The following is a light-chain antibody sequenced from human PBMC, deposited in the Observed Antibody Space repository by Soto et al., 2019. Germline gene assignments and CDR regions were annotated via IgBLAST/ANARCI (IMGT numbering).Light chain of an antibody. CDR1: QTITNY. CDR2: AAS. J-gene: IGKJ4*01. Sequence: IQMTQSPSSLSASVGDTVAITCRASQTITNYLNWYQQKVGQAPKLLIYAASTLRSGVPSRFSGSGFGTDFTLTINRLQPEDFATYFCQQSHSTPLPFGGGTRVEIK. V-gene: IGKV1-39*01. CDR3: QQSHSTPLP.